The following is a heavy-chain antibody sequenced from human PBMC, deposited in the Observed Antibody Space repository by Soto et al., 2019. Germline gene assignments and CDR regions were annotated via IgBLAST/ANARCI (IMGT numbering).Heavy chain of an antibody. Sequence: GGSLRLSCAASGFTFSSYEMNWVRQAPGKGLEWVSYISSSGSTIYYADSVKGRFTISRDDAKNSLYLQMNSLRAEDTAVYYCARASRIAVAGTPSDYYGMDVWGQGTTVTVSS. CDR1: GFTFSSYE. D-gene: IGHD6-19*01. CDR2: ISSSGSTI. J-gene: IGHJ6*02. V-gene: IGHV3-48*03. CDR3: ARASRIAVAGTPSDYYGMDV.